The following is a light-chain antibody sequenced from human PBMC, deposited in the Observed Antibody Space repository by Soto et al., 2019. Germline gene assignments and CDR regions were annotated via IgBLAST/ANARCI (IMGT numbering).Light chain of an antibody. Sequence: DIQMTQSPSSLSASIGDRISITCRANQHISNYVNWYQQRPGKAPRVLIFSASTLQSGVPSRFSGSGSGTDFTLTISSLEPEDFGTYVCQQRYSTPGPLTFGGGTRVDIK. CDR1: QHISNY. CDR2: SAS. CDR3: QQRYSTPGPLT. J-gene: IGKJ4*01. V-gene: IGKV1-39*01.